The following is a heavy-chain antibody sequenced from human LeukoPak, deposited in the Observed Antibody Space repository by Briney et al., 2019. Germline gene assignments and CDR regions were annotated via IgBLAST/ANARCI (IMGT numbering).Heavy chain of an antibody. CDR3: AREEDTDLVTGWFDP. Sequence: GASVKVSCKASGYTFTGSYMHWVRQAPGQGLEWIGRINPNSGGTHYAQKFQGRVTMTRDTSIITVYMELTRLRSDDTAIYYCAREEDTDLVTGWFDPWGQGTLVTVSS. CDR2: INPNSGGT. CDR1: GYTFTGSY. J-gene: IGHJ5*02. D-gene: IGHD5-18*01. V-gene: IGHV1-2*06.